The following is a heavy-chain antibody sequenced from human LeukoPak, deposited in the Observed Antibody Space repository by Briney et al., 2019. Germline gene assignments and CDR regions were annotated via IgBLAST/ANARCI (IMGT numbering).Heavy chain of an antibody. Sequence: PSETLSLTCTVSGGSISSHYWSWIRQPAGKELEWIGSIYISGSTQYNPSLTSRVTTSLDTSKNQFSLKLTSVTAADTAIYYCARDQALNWNYDVFDYWGQGTLVTVSS. V-gene: IGHV4-4*07. CDR2: IYISGST. CDR3: ARDQALNWNYDVFDY. D-gene: IGHD3-3*01. J-gene: IGHJ4*02. CDR1: GGSISSHY.